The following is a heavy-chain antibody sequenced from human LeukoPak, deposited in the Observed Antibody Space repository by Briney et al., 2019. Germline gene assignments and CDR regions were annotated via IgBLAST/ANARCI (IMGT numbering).Heavy chain of an antibody. Sequence: PGGSLRLSCAASGFTFSSYSMSWVRQAPGRGREWVSYISSSSSTIYYADSVKGRFTISRDNAKNSLYLQMNSLRAEDTAVYYCARDSRVVVPAAPRRFDYWGQGTLVTVSS. J-gene: IGHJ4*02. V-gene: IGHV3-48*01. CDR3: ARDSRVVVPAAPRRFDY. CDR1: GFTFSSYS. CDR2: ISSSSSTI. D-gene: IGHD2-2*01.